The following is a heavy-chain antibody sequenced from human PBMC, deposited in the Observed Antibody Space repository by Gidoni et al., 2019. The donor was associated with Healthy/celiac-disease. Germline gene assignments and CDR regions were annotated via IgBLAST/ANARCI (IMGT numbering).Heavy chain of an antibody. CDR1: GFSLSNSRMG. J-gene: IGHJ5*02. V-gene: IGHV2-26*01. CDR2: IFSNDEK. CDR3: ARSNVDTAMVLSYNWFDP. Sequence: QVTLKESGPVLVKPTETLTLTCTVSGFSLSNSRMGVSWIRQPPGKALEWLAHIFSNDEKSYSTSLKSRLTISKDTSKSQVVLTMTNMDPVDTATYYCARSNVDTAMVLSYNWFDPWGQGTLVTVSS. D-gene: IGHD5-18*01.